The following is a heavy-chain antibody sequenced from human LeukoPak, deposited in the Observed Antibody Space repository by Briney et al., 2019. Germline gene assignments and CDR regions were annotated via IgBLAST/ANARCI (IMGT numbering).Heavy chain of an antibody. J-gene: IGHJ4*02. CDR1: GDSISSYY. V-gene: IGHV3-33*08. Sequence: LSLTCTVSGDSISSYYWTWIRQPPGKGLEWVAVIAYDGSRAFYADSVKGRFTISRDNSKNTMSVQMDDLRAEDTAVYYCTRYNNDHFDYWGQGTLVTVSS. CDR3: TRYNNDHFDY. D-gene: IGHD1-14*01. CDR2: IAYDGSRA.